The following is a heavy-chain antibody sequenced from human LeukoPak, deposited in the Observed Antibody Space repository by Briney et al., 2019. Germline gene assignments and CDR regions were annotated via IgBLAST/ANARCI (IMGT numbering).Heavy chain of an antibody. CDR2: IYHSGST. V-gene: IGHV4-39*07. J-gene: IGHJ4*02. CDR3: ARDITGSFDY. CDR1: GGSISSGSYY. D-gene: IGHD1-14*01. Sequence: SETLSLTCTVSGGSISSGSYYWSWIRQPPGKGLEWIGSIYHSGSTYYNPSLKSRVTISVDTSKNQFSLKLSSVTAADTAVYYCARDITGSFDYWGQGNLVTVSS.